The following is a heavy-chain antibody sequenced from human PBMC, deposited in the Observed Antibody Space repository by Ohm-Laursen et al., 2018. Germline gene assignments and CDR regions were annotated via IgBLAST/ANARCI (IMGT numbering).Heavy chain of an antibody. J-gene: IGHJ4*02. CDR1: GFTFSSYA. CDR3: AKRKVRFLEWFRDYFDY. D-gene: IGHD3-3*01. CDR2: ISGSGGST. V-gene: IGHV3-23*01. Sequence: GSLRLSCSASGFTFSSYAMSWVRQAPGKGLEWVSGISGSGGSTYYADSVKGRFTISRDNSKNTLYLQMNSLRAEDTAVYYCAKRKVRFLEWFRDYFDYWGQGTLVTVSS.